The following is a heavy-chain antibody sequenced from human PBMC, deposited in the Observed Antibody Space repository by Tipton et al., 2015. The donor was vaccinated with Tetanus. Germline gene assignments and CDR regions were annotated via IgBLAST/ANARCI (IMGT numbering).Heavy chain of an antibody. J-gene: IGHJ3*01. CDR3: AKDFPGKWGIYSPPPALDP. Sequence: SLRLSCEASGFPFEDFAMHWVRQAPGKGLEWVSGISWNSGVIRYADSVKGRFSISRDNAKASLHLQMSSLTTEDTALYFCAKDFPGKWGIYSPPPALDPGGQGTRFTASS. CDR1: GFPFEDFA. D-gene: IGHD1-26*01. V-gene: IGHV3-9*01. CDR2: ISWNSGVI.